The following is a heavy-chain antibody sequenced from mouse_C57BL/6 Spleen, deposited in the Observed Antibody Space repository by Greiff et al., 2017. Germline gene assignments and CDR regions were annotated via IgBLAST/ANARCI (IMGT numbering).Heavy chain of an antibody. V-gene: IGHV3-6*01. D-gene: IGHD3-2*02. CDR3: ARGSSGYVGYAMDY. Sequence: EVKLMESGPGLVKPSQSLSLTCSVTGYSITSGYYWNWIRQFPGNKLEWMGYISYDGSNNYNPSLKNRISITRDTSTNQFFLKLNSVTTEDTATYYCARGSSGYVGYAMDYWGQGTSVTVSS. CDR2: ISYDGSN. CDR1: GYSITSGYY. J-gene: IGHJ4*01.